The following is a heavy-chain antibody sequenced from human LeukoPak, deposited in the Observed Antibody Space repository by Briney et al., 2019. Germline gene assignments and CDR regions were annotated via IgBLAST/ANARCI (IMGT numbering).Heavy chain of an antibody. CDR1: GFILSTYW. D-gene: IGHD6-13*01. Sequence: GGALRLSCAASGFILSTYWMSWVRQAPGKRPEWVANIKQDGSEKYYVDSVKGRFTISRDNAKNSLYLQVNSLRAEDTAVYYCARTDHSGRFYYSDYWGQGTLVTVSS. CDR3: ARTDHSGRFYYSDY. CDR2: IKQDGSEK. V-gene: IGHV3-7*04. J-gene: IGHJ4*02.